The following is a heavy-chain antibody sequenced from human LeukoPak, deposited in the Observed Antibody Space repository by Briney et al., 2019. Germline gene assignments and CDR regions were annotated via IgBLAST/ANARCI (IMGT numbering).Heavy chain of an antibody. V-gene: IGHV4-34*01. CDR2: INHSGST. CDR1: GFTFSDYY. Sequence: GSLRLSCAASGFTFSDYYWSWIRQPPGKGLEWIGEINHSGSTNYNPSLKSRVTISVDTSKNQFSLKLSSVTAADTAVYYCARRVRGYGGTLFDYWGQGTLVTVSS. D-gene: IGHD4-23*01. CDR3: ARRVRGYGGTLFDY. J-gene: IGHJ4*02.